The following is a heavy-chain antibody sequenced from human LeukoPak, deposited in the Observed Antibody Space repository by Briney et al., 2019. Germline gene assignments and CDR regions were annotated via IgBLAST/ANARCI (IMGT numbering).Heavy chain of an antibody. V-gene: IGHV4-59*01. CDR2: IYYSGST. Sequence: SETLSLTCTVSGGSISSYYWSWIRQPPGKGLEWIGYIYYSGSTNYNPSLKSRVTISVDTSKNQFSLKLSSVTAADTAVYYCARDRAGTDAFDIWGQGTMVTVSS. D-gene: IGHD1-1*01. CDR1: GGSISSYY. CDR3: ARDRAGTDAFDI. J-gene: IGHJ3*02.